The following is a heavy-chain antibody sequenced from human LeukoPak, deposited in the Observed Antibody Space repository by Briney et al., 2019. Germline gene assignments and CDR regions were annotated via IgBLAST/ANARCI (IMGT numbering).Heavy chain of an antibody. CDR2: INHSGST. J-gene: IGHJ4*02. CDR3: ARQGLYCGGDCYSIWFDY. Sequence: SETLSLTCAVYGGSFSGYYWSWIRQPPGKGLKWIGEINHSGSTNYNPSLKSRVTISVDTSKNQFSLKLSSVTAADTAVYYCARQGLYCGGDCYSIWFDYWGQGTLVTVSS. V-gene: IGHV4-34*01. D-gene: IGHD2-21*02. CDR1: GGSFSGYY.